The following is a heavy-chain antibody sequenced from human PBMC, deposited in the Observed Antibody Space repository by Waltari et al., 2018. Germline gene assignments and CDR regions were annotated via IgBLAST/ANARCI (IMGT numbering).Heavy chain of an antibody. Sequence: QVQLQQWGAGLLKPSETLSLTCAVYGGSFSGYYWSWIRQPPGKGLEWIGEINHSGSTNYNPSLKSRVTISVDTSKNQFSLKLSSVTAADTAVYYCARGTGITMVRGEPPYYYYCMDVWGKGTTVTVSS. D-gene: IGHD3-10*01. V-gene: IGHV4-34*01. CDR1: GGSFSGYY. J-gene: IGHJ6*03. CDR2: INHSGST. CDR3: ARGTGITMVRGEPPYYYYCMDV.